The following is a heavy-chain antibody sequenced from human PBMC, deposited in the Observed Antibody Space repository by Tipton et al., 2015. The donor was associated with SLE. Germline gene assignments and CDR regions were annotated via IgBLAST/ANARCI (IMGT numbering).Heavy chain of an antibody. V-gene: IGHV4-59*01. CDR1: GGSISSYY. CDR2: IYYSGST. CDR3: ARGGRRRSWFVP. J-gene: IGHJ5*02. Sequence: LRLSCTVSGGSISSYYWSWIRQPPGKGPEWIGYIYYSGSTIYNPSLKSRVTISVDTSRSQFSLKLSSVNTADTAVYYCARGGRRRSWFVPWGQGTLVTVSS.